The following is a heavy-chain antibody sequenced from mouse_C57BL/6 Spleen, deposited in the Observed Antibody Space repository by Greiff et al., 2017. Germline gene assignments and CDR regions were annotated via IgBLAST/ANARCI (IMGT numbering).Heavy chain of an antibody. J-gene: IGHJ2*01. CDR2: INPNNGGT. V-gene: IGHV1-26*01. CDR1: GYTFTDYY. Sequence: VQLQQSGPELVKPGASVKISCKASGYTFTDYYMNWVKQSHGKSLEWIGDINPNNGGTSYNQKFKGKATLTVDKSSSTAYMELRSLTSEDSAVYYCARGIRREYYFDYWGQGTTLTVSS. D-gene: IGHD2-12*01. CDR3: ARGIRREYYFDY.